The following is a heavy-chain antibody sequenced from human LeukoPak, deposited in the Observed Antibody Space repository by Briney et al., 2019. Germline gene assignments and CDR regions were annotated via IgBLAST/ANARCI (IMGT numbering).Heavy chain of an antibody. CDR2: IRYDGSNK. D-gene: IGHD3-9*01. CDR1: GFTFSSYG. CDR3: XXXIXIFWGPNDAFDI. Sequence: GGSLRLSCAASGFTFSSYGMHWVRQAPGKGLEWVAFIRYDGSNKYYADSVKDRFTISRDNSKNTLYLQMNSLRAEDTAVYYCXXXIXIFWGPNDAFDIWGQGTMVTVSS. V-gene: IGHV3-30*02. J-gene: IGHJ3*02.